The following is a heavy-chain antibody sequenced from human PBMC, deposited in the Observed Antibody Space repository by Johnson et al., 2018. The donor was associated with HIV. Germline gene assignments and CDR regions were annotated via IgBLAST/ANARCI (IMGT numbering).Heavy chain of an antibody. J-gene: IGHJ3*02. V-gene: IGHV3-66*01. D-gene: IGHD6-6*01. Sequence: VQLVESGGGLVQPGGSLRVSCGASGFTFSSHDMHWVRQAPGKGLEWVSVIYSGGSTYYADSVKGRFTISRDNSKNTLYLQMNSLRAEDTAVYYCARASSIAARGADAFDIWGQGTMVTVSS. CDR2: IYSGGST. CDR1: GFTFSSHD. CDR3: ARASSIAARGADAFDI.